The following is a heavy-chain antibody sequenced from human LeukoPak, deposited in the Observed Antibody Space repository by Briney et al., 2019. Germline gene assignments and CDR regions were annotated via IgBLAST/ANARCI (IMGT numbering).Heavy chain of an antibody. CDR2: VSWNSGSI. CDR3: AKDIGRPGYYYYYGMDV. CDR1: GFTFDDYA. J-gene: IGHJ6*02. Sequence: GGSLRLSCAASGFTFDDYAMHWVRPAPGQGLEWGSGVSWNSGSIGYADSVKGRFTISRDNAKNSLYLQMNSLRAEDTALYYCAKDIGRPGYYYYYGMDVWGQGTTVTVSS. V-gene: IGHV3-9*01. D-gene: IGHD6-6*01.